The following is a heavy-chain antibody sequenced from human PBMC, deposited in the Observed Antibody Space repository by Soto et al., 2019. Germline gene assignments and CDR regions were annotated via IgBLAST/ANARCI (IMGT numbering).Heavy chain of an antibody. CDR1: GFTFSSYG. CDR3: AKDQGGGSGIAAAWLYYYYYGMDV. CDR2: ISYDGSNK. Sequence: QVQLVESGGGVVQPGRSLRLSCAASGFTFSSYGMHWVRQAPGKGLEWVAVISYDGSNKYYADSVKGRFTISRDKSKKMLYLQMNSLRAEDTAVYYCAKDQGGGSGIAAAWLYYYYYGMDVWGQGTTVTVSS. D-gene: IGHD6-13*01. V-gene: IGHV3-30*18. J-gene: IGHJ6*02.